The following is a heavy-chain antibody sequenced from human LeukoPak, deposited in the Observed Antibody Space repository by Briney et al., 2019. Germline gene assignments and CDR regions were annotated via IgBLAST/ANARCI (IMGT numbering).Heavy chain of an antibody. D-gene: IGHD6-19*01. J-gene: IGHJ4*02. CDR2: MKPNSGNT. Sequence: ASVKVPCKASGNTFTGHDINWVRQATGQGLEWMGWMKPNSGNTGYAQKFQGRVTMTRDTSINTAYMELSDLRSEDTAVYYCLRGDSSGWGWGQGTQVTVSS. CDR3: LRGDSSGWG. V-gene: IGHV1-8*01. CDR1: GNTFTGHD.